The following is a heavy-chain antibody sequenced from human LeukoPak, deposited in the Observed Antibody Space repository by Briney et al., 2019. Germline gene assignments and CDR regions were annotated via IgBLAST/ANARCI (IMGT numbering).Heavy chain of an antibody. CDR3: ARGASRLRYFDWLTPTRNYYFDY. CDR1: GYTFTGYY. CDR2: IIPIFGTA. D-gene: IGHD3-9*01. V-gene: IGHV1-69*06. Sequence: ASVKVSCKASGYTFTGYYMHWVRQAPGQGLEWMGGIIPIFGTANYAQKFQGRVTITADKSTSTAYMELSSLRSEDTAVYYCARGASRLRYFDWLTPTRNYYFDYWGQGTLVTVSS. J-gene: IGHJ4*02.